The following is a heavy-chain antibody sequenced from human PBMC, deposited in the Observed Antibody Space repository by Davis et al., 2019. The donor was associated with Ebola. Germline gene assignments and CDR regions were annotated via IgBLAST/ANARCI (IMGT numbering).Heavy chain of an antibody. D-gene: IGHD3-10*01. CDR2: IFYSGSI. Sequence: SETLSLTCTVSGGSIDSGGYYWSWIRQRPGKGLEWIGYIFYSGSIYYNPSLKSRITISVDTSKNQFSLSLRSVTAADTAVYYCARRAGFQYYYGMDVWGQGTTVTVSS. J-gene: IGHJ6*02. V-gene: IGHV4-31*03. CDR3: ARRAGFQYYYGMDV. CDR1: GGSIDSGGYY.